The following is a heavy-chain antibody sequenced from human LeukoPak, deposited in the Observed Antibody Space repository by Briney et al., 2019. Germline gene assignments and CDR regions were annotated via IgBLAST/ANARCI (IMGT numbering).Heavy chain of an antibody. D-gene: IGHD6-19*01. CDR2: INAGSGNT. J-gene: IGHJ4*02. Sequence: GASVKVSCKASGYTFTSYAMYWVRQAPGQRLEWMGWINAGSGNTKYSQKFQGRVTITRDTSASTAYMELSSLTSEDTAVYYCARALYPIAVAARAFDYWGQGTLVTVSS. V-gene: IGHV1-3*01. CDR3: ARALYPIAVAARAFDY. CDR1: GYTFTSYA.